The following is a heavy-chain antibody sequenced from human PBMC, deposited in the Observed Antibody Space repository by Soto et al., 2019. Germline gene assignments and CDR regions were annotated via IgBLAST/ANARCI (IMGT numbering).Heavy chain of an antibody. V-gene: IGHV4-59*01. CDR1: GGSISSYY. CDR3: ARGQEYSSSWYYGY. J-gene: IGHJ4*02. Sequence: SETLSLTCTVSGGSISSYYWSWIRQPPGKGLEWIGYIYYSGSTNYNPSLKSRVTISVDTSKNQFSLKLSSVTAADTAVYYCARGQEYSSSWYYGYWGQGTLVTVSS. D-gene: IGHD6-13*01. CDR2: IYYSGST.